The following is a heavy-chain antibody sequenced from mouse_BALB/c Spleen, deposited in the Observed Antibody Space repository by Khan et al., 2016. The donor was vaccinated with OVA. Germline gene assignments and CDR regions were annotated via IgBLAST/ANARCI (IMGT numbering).Heavy chain of an antibody. CDR2: IHYSGST. V-gene: IGHV3-1*02. CDR3: AREAGDDGY. D-gene: IGHD2-2*01. J-gene: IGHJ2*01. CDR1: GYSITSGYS. Sequence: VQLKESGPDLVKPSQSLSLTCTVTGYSITSGYSWHWIRQFPGNKLEWMGYIHYSGSTNYNPSLTSRISITRDTYKNQFFLQWNSWNTEDTATDYCAREAGDDGYWGQGTTRTVSA.